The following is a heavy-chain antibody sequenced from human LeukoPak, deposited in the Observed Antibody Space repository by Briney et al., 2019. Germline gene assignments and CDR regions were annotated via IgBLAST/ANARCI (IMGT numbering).Heavy chain of an antibody. CDR2: IDSGGST. Sequence: GGSLRLSCAASGFTVSSNYMSWVRQAPGKGLEWVSLIDSGGSTYYADSVKGRFTISRDNSKNTLYLQMNSLRAEDTAVYYCAKSSMIVVVIPLYFEDWGQGTLVTVSS. CDR1: GFTVSSNY. D-gene: IGHD3-22*01. J-gene: IGHJ4*02. CDR3: AKSSMIVVVIPLYFED. V-gene: IGHV3-66*01.